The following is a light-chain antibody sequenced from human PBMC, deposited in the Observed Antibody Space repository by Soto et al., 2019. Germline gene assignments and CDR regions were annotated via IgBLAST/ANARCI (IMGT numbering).Light chain of an antibody. CDR1: SSNIGAGHD. J-gene: IGLJ1*01. Sequence: QSVLTQPPSVSGAPGQRVTISCTGSSSNIGAGHDVHWYQQLPGTAPKLLIYGNTNRPSGVPDRFSGSKSGTSASLVITGLQAEDEADYYCQSYDSSLSGSGVFGTGTKLTVL. CDR2: GNT. V-gene: IGLV1-40*01. CDR3: QSYDSSLSGSGV.